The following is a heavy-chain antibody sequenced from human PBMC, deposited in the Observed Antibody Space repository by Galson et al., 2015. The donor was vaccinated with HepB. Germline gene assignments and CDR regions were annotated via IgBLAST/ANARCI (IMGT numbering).Heavy chain of an antibody. CDR2: ISAYNGYT. CDR1: GYTFSSYG. CDR3: VRDSRYSSDSHPTPYFDF. D-gene: IGHD3-22*01. J-gene: IGHJ4*02. Sequence: SVKVSCKASGYTFSSYGISWVRQAPGQGLEWMGWISAYNGYTNNAQKFQGRIIMSRDTSTSTAYIDLTSLTSEDTAVYYCVRDSRYSSDSHPTPYFDFWGQGTLVTVSS. V-gene: IGHV1-18*01.